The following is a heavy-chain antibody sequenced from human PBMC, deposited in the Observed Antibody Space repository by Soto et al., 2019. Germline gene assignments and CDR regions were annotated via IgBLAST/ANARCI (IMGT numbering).Heavy chain of an antibody. V-gene: IGHV3-23*01. Sequence: GGSLRLSCAASGFTFSSYAMSWVRQAPGKGLEWVSAISGSGGSTYYADSVKGRFTISRDNSKNTLYLQMNSLRAEDTAVYYCAKDRDLVGATRGYFDYWGQGTLVTV. CDR1: GFTFSSYA. J-gene: IGHJ4*02. CDR2: ISGSGGST. D-gene: IGHD1-26*01. CDR3: AKDRDLVGATRGYFDY.